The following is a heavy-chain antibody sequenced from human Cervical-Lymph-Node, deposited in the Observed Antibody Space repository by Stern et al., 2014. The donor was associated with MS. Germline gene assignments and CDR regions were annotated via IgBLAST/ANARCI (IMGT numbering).Heavy chain of an antibody. CDR2: IIPILGLP. V-gene: IGHV1-69*09. J-gene: IGHJ5*01. CDR3: ARGAVSNRAAATLHNLFDS. Sequence: QLVESGAEVKKPGSSVNVSCKASGGTFSSTYALTWMRQAPGQGLKWVGRIIPILGLPYYAQKFQGRVPITADTSTSTAYMGLSSLRSEDTAVYYCARGAVSNRAAATLHNLFDSWGQGTLVTVSS. D-gene: IGHD2-15*01. CDR1: GGTFSSTYA.